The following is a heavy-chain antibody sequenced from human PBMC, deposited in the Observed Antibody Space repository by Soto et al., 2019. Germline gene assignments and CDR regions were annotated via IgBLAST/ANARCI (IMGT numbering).Heavy chain of an antibody. J-gene: IGHJ6*02. V-gene: IGHV4-39*02. Sequence: SETLSLTCTVSGGSISSNYYYWGWIRQPPGKGLEWIGNIYYSGSTYYHPSLQSPVTMSVDTSMNEFSLRDEDTAVYYCAREGYSSGWTHLGYYYYGMDVWGQGTTVTVSS. CDR1: GGSISSNYYY. CDR3: AREGYSSGWTHLGYYYYGMDV. D-gene: IGHD6-19*01. CDR2: IYYSGST.